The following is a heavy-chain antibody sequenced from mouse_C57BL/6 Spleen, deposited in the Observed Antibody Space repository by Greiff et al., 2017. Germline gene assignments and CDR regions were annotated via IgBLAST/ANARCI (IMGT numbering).Heavy chain of an antibody. Sequence: VQLQQPGAELVKPGASVKLSCKASGYTFTSYWMQWVKQRPGQGLEWIGEIDPSDSYTNYNQKFKGKATLTVDTSSSTAYMQLSSLTSEDSAVYYCAREDGYSFDYWGQGTTLTVSS. CDR1: GYTFTSYW. CDR2: IDPSDSYT. V-gene: IGHV1-50*01. J-gene: IGHJ2*01. D-gene: IGHD2-3*01. CDR3: AREDGYSFDY.